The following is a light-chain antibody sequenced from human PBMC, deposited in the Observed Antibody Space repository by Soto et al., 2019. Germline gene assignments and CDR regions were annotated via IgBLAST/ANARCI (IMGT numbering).Light chain of an antibody. V-gene: IGLV2-14*01. CDR2: DVS. J-gene: IGLJ1*01. CDR3: SSYTSSSTYV. Sequence: QSARTQPASGSRSPGQSITISCTGTSSDVGGYNYVSWYQQHPGKAPKLMIYDVSNRPSGVSNRFSGSKSGNTASLTISGLQAEDESDYYCSSYTSSSTYVFGTGTKLTFL. CDR1: SSDVGGYNY.